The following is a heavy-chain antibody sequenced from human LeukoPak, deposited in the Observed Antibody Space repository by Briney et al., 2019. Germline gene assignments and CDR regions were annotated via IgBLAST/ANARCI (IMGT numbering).Heavy chain of an antibody. J-gene: IGHJ4*02. CDR1: GFTFSSYE. V-gene: IGHV3-48*03. Sequence: PGGPLRLSXAASGFTFSSYEMNWVRQAPGKGLEWVSYISSSGSTIYYADSVKGRFTISRDDAKNSLYLQMNSLRAEDTAVYYCARDLDGYVDYWGQGTLVTVSS. CDR3: ARDLDGYVDY. CDR2: ISSSGSTI. D-gene: IGHD5-24*01.